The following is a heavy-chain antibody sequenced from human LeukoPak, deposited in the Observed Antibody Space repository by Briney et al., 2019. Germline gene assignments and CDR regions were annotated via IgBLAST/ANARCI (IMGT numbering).Heavy chain of an antibody. CDR2: ISGSGGST. V-gene: IGHV3-23*01. CDR3: AKASYYYDSSGYEYYFDY. CDR1: GFTFSSYA. D-gene: IGHD3-22*01. Sequence: GGSLRLSCAASGFTFSSYAMSWVRQAPGKGLEWVSAISGSGGSTYYADSVKGRFTISRDNSKNTLYPQMNSLRAEDTAVYYCAKASYYYDSSGYEYYFDYWGQGTLVTVSS. J-gene: IGHJ4*02.